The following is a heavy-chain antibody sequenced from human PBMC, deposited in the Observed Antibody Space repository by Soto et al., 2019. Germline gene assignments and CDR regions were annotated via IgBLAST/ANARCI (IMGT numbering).Heavy chain of an antibody. CDR2: ISAYNGNT. CDR3: ARDYPYYYDSSGYYYPYYYGMDV. V-gene: IGHV1-18*01. J-gene: IGHJ6*02. D-gene: IGHD3-22*01. CDR1: GYTFTSYG. Sequence: VASVKVSCKASGYTFTSYGINWVRQAPGQGLEWMGWISAYNGNTNYAQKLQGRVTMTTDTSTSTAYMELRSLRSDDTAVYYCARDYPYYYDSSGYYYPYYYGMDVWGQGTTVTVSS.